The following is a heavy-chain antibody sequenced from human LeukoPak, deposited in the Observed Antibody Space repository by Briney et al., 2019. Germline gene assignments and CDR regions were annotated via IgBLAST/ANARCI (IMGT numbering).Heavy chain of an antibody. V-gene: IGHV3-7*01. D-gene: IGHD4-11*01. J-gene: IGHJ6*03. CDR1: GFTFSSYM. CDR3: ARDRSSYSPYYYMDV. CDR2: IKPDGGEK. Sequence: GESLKISCAASGFTFSSYMMTWVRQAPGKGLEWVANIKPDGGEKFYVDSVRGRFTISRDNAKNSLYLQMNSLRAEDTAVYYCARDRSSYSPYYYMDVWGKGTTVTVSS.